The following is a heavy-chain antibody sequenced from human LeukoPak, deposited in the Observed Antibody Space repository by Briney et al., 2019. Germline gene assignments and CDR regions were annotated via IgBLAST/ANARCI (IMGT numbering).Heavy chain of an antibody. V-gene: IGHV3-9*01. CDR1: GFTFDDYA. CDR2: INWNSGSI. Sequence: GRSLRLSCAGSGFTFDDYAMHWVRHPPGKGLEWVSGINWNSGSIAYADSVKGRFTISRDNAKNSLYLQMNNLRAEDTALYYCAKGGDVDILNSHDAFDIWGQGTMVTVSS. J-gene: IGHJ3*02. CDR3: AKGGDVDILNSHDAFDI. D-gene: IGHD3-9*01.